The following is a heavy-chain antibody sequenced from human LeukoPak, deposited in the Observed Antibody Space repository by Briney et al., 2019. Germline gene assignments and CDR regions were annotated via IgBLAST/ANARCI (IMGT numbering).Heavy chain of an antibody. V-gene: IGHV4-59*11. CDR1: GGSISSHY. Sequence: SETLSLTCTVSGGSISSHYWSWIRQPPGKGLEWIGYIYYSGGTKYNPSLKSRVTISVDTSKNQFSLKVSSVTAADTAVYYCASSTVTDTGFDYWGQGTLVTVSS. CDR3: ASSTVTDTGFDY. CDR2: IYYSGGT. J-gene: IGHJ4*02. D-gene: IGHD4-11*01.